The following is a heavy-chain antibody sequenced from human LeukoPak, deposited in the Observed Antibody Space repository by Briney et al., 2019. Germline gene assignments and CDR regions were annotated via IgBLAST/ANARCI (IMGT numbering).Heavy chain of an antibody. V-gene: IGHV3-23*01. CDR2: IDSRGTNT. J-gene: IGHJ5*02. CDR3: AKGGGEQAAGTKNQNWFDP. CDR1: GFTFSNYV. D-gene: IGHD6-13*01. Sequence: GGSLRLSCVASGFTFSNYVMAWVRQAPGKELEWVSSIDSRGTNTYYADSVKGRFTVSRDNPKNTLFLQMNSLSAEDTAVYYCAKGGGEQAAGTKNQNWFDPWGQGTLVTVSS.